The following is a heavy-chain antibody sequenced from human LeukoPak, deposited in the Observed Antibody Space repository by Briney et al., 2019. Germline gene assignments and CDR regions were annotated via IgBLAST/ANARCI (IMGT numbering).Heavy chain of an antibody. CDR1: GFTFSNYA. D-gene: IGHD3-22*01. V-gene: IGHV3-23*01. CDR3: AKDRHSITMIGIDN. CDR2: IISNSGRT. Sequence: GGSLRLSCAASGFTFSNYAMSWVRQAPRKGLEWVSGIISNSGRTYYADSVKGRFTISRDNARDTLYLQMSSLRGEDTAIYYCAKDRHSITMIGIDNWGQGTLVTVSS. J-gene: IGHJ4*02.